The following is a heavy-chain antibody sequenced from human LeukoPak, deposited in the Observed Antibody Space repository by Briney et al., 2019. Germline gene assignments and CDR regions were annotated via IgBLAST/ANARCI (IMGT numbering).Heavy chain of an antibody. CDR2: ISDSGGSI. J-gene: IGHJ6*02. Sequence: GGSLRLSCEVSGFTFTTFEMNWVRQAPGKGLEWVSYISDSGGSIYYSDSVEGRFTISRDNSKNTLYLQMNSLRAEDTAVYYCARDHYYGSGTSPPRMDVWGQGTTVTVSS. CDR3: ARDHYYGSGTSPPRMDV. CDR1: GFTFTTFE. D-gene: IGHD3-10*01. V-gene: IGHV3-48*03.